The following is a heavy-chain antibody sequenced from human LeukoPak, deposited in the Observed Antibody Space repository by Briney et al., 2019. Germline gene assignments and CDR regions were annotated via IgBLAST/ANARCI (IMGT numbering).Heavy chain of an antibody. Sequence: ASVKVSCKASGYTFTSYAMYWVRQAPGQGLEWMGWINTNTGNPTYAQGFTGRFVFSLDTSVNTAYLQISSLKAEDTAVYYCARGCSSGSCYSSDYWGQGTLVTVSS. D-gene: IGHD2-15*01. CDR3: ARGCSSGSCYSSDY. V-gene: IGHV7-4-1*02. CDR2: INTNTGNP. CDR1: GYTFTSYA. J-gene: IGHJ4*02.